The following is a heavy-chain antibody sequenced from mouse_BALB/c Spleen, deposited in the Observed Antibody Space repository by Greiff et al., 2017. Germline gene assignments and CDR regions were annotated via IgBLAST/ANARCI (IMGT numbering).Heavy chain of an antibody. CDR1: GYSFTSYW. D-gene: IGHD1-1*01. Sequence: EVQLQQSGTVLARPGASVKMSCKASGYSFTSYWMHWVKQRPGQGLEWIGAIYPGNSDTSYNQKFKGKAKLTAVTSASTAYMELSSLTNEDSAVYYCTRGGYYGSSPWYFDVWGAGTTVTVSS. CDR2: IYPGNSDT. J-gene: IGHJ1*01. V-gene: IGHV1-5*01. CDR3: TRGGYYGSSPWYFDV.